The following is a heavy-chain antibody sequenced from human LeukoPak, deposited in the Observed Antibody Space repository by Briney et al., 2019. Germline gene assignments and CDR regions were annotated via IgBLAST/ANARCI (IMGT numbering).Heavy chain of an antibody. CDR3: ARYDSDNAMLDY. J-gene: IGHJ4*02. Sequence: SGTLSLTCAVSGGSISSSNWWSWVRQPPGKGLEWIGSMNYGGTSHYNPSLKSRVTISVDMSKKQFSLKLTSVTAADTAVYYCARYDSDNAMLDYWGQGTLVTVSS. V-gene: IGHV4-4*02. CDR2: MNYGGTS. CDR1: GGSISSSNW. D-gene: IGHD3-22*01.